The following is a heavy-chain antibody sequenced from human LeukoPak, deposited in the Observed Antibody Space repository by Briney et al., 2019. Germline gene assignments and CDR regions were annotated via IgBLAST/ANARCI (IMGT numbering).Heavy chain of an antibody. CDR3: ARHTVTTYYFDY. CDR1: GGTFSSYA. D-gene: IGHD4-17*01. J-gene: IGHJ4*02. Sequence: GASVKVSCEASGGTFSSYAISWVRQAPGQGLEWMGRIIPIFGTANYAQKFQGRVTITTDESTSTAYMELSSQRSEDTAVYYCARHTVTTYYFDYWGQGTLVTVSS. CDR2: IIPIFGTA. V-gene: IGHV1-69*05.